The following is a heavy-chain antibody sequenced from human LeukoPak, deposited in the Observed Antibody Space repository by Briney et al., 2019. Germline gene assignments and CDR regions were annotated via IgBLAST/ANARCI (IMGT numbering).Heavy chain of an antibody. Sequence: GGSLRLSCAASGFTFSSYSMNWVRQAPGKGLEWVSSISSSSSYIYYADSVKGRFTISRDNAKNSLYLQMNSLRAEDTAVYYCARHGRSRGGNMPHYFDYWGQGTLVTVSS. CDR3: ARHGRSRGGNMPHYFDY. V-gene: IGHV3-21*01. J-gene: IGHJ4*02. D-gene: IGHD4-23*01. CDR2: ISSSSSYI. CDR1: GFTFSSYS.